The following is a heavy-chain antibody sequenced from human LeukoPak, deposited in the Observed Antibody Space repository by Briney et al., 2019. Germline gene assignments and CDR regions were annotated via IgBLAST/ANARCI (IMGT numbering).Heavy chain of an antibody. CDR2: ISGSGSTT. CDR1: GFTFSSYA. J-gene: IGHJ4*02. D-gene: IGHD2-2*01. CDR3: AKDRDCSSTSCYVPFDS. V-gene: IGHV3-23*01. Sequence: GGSLRLSCAASGFTFSSYAMSWVRQAPGKGLEWVSGISGSGSTTNYADSVKGRFTISRDNSKNTLYLQMNNLRAEDTAVYYCAKDRDCSSTSCYVPFDSWGQGTLVTVSS.